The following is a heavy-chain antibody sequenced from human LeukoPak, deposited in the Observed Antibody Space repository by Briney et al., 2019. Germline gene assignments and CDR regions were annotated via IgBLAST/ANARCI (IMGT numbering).Heavy chain of an antibody. Sequence: AASVKVSCKASGGTFSSYAISWVQQAPGQGPEWMGGIIPIFGTANYAQKFQGRVTITADESTSTAYMELSSLRSEDTAVYYCARGGYLAAAGKPFDYWGQGTLVTVSS. CDR1: GGTFSSYA. D-gene: IGHD6-13*01. V-gene: IGHV1-69*13. J-gene: IGHJ4*02. CDR3: ARGGYLAAAGKPFDY. CDR2: IIPIFGTA.